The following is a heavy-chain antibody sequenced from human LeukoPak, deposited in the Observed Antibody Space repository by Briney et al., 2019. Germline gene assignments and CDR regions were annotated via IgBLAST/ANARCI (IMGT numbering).Heavy chain of an antibody. CDR3: AREGLAIYAFDI. CDR1: GFTFSSYG. CDR2: INPSGGST. Sequence: GGSLRLSCAASGFTFSSYGMHWVRQAPGQGLEWMGIINPSGGSTSYAQKFQGRVTMTRDTSTSTVYMELSSLRSEDTAVYYCAREGLAIYAFDIWGQGTMVTVSS. V-gene: IGHV1-46*01. J-gene: IGHJ3*02.